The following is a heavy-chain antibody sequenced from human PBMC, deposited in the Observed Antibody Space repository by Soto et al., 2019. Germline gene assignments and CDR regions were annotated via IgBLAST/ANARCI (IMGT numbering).Heavy chain of an antibody. CDR2: IYGGGTT. J-gene: IGHJ4*02. CDR3: ARGASGCRHGSRFDF. CDR1: GFTVNANS. V-gene: IGHV3-53*01. Sequence: GGSLRLSCAASGFTVNANSMTWVRQAPGKGLEWVSVIYGGGTTYYADSVKGRFTISRDSSKNTLYLQMNSLRAEDTAVYYCARGASGCRHGSRFDFWDQGTLLTGSS.